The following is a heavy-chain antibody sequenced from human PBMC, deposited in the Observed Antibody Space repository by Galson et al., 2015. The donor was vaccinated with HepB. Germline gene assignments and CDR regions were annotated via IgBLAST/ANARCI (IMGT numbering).Heavy chain of an antibody. CDR3: ARGDFWSGYYTVRGAYYFDY. CDR2: IWYDGSNK. V-gene: IGHV3-33*08. D-gene: IGHD3-3*01. Sequence: SLRLSCAASGFTFSSYGMHWVRQAPGKGLEWVAVIWYDGSNKYYADSVKGRFTISRDNSKNTLYLQMNSLRAEDTAVYYCARGDFWSGYYTVRGAYYFDYWGQGTLVTVSS. CDR1: GFTFSSYG. J-gene: IGHJ4*02.